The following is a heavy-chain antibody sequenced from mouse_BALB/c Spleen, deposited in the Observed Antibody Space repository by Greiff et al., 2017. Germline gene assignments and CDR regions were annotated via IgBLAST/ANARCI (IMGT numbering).Heavy chain of an antibody. CDR3: ARHRKDDAMDY. J-gene: IGHJ4*01. V-gene: IGHV5-9-3*01. CDR1: GFPFRSYA. Sequence: DVMLVESGGGLVKPGGSLKLSCAASGFPFRSYAMSWVRQTPEKRLEWVATISSGGSYTYYPDSVKGRFTISRDNAKNTLYLQMSSLRSEDTAMYYCARHRKDDAMDYWGQGTSVTVSA. CDR2: ISSGGSYT.